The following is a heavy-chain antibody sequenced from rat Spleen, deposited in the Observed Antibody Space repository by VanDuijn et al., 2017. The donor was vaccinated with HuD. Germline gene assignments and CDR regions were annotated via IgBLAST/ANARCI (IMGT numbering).Heavy chain of an antibody. V-gene: IGHV5-25*01. J-gene: IGHJ2*01. CDR2: ITNTGGSI. D-gene: IGHD1-11*01. Sequence: EVQLVESGGGLVQPGRSLKLSCAASGFTFSNYYMAWVRQAPKKGLEWVATITNTGGSIYYPDSVKGRFTISRDTAQNTLYLQMNSPTSEDTATYYCAKKRINYGGSYFDYWGQGVMVTVSS. CDR1: GFTFSNYY. CDR3: AKKRINYGGSYFDY.